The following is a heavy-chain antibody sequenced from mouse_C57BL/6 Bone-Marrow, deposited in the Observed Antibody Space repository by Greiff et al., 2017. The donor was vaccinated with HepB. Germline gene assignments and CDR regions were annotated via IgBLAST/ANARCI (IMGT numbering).Heavy chain of an antibody. V-gene: IGHV1-26*01. CDR2: INPNNGGT. CDR1: GYTFTDYY. J-gene: IGHJ4*01. CDR3: RSSYYAMDY. D-gene: IGHD1-3*01. Sequence: VQLQQSGPELVKPGASVKISCKASGYTFTDYYMNWVKQSHGKSLEWIGDINPNNGGTSYNQKFKGKATLTVDKSSSTAYMELRSLTSEDSAVYYCRSSYYAMDYWCQGTSVTVSS.